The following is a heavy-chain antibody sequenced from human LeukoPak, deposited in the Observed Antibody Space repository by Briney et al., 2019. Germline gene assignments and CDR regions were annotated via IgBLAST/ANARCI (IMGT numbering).Heavy chain of an antibody. CDR2: IIPIFGTA. CDR1: GGTFSSYA. J-gene: IGHJ4*02. CDR3: ASRDRVAYYYDSSGYYYEGYFDY. V-gene: IGHV1-69*13. D-gene: IGHD3-22*01. Sequence: WASVKVSCKASGGTFSSYAISWVRQASGQGLEWMGGIIPIFGTANYAQKFQGRVTITADESTSTAYMELSSLRSEDTAVYYCASRDRVAYYYDSSGYYYEGYFDYWGQGTLVTVSS.